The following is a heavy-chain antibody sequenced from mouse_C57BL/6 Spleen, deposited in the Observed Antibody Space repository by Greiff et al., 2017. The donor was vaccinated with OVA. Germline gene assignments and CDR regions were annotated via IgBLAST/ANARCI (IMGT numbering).Heavy chain of an antibody. J-gene: IGHJ4*01. CDR3: ARPGDGYLYAMDY. D-gene: IGHD2-3*01. Sequence: EVQGVESGGGLVKPGGSLKLSCAASGFTFSDYGMHWVRQAPGKGLEWVAYISRGSSTIYYADTVKGRFTISRDNAKNTLFLQMTSLRSEDTAMYYCARPGDGYLYAMDYWGQGTSVTVSS. CDR2: ISRGSSTI. V-gene: IGHV5-17*01. CDR1: GFTFSDYG.